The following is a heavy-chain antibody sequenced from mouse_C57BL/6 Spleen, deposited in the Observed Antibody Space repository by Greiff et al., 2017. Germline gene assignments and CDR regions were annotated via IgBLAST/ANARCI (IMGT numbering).Heavy chain of an antibody. CDR1: GFTFSSYG. D-gene: IGHD2-3*01. V-gene: IGHV5-6*01. Sequence: EVKVVESGGDLVKPGGSLKLSCAASGFTFSSYGMSWVRQTPDKRLEWVATISSGGSYTYYPDSVKGRFTISRDNAKNTLYLQMSSLKSEDTAMYYCARQDGRGAMDYWGQGTSVTVCS. J-gene: IGHJ4*01. CDR3: ARQDGRGAMDY. CDR2: ISSGGSYT.